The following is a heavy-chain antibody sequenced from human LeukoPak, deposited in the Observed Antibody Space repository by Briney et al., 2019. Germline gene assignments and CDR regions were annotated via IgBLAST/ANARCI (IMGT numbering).Heavy chain of an antibody. V-gene: IGHV3-23*01. CDR2: ISGSGGST. CDR3: AKSGEQQLAIDY. J-gene: IGHJ4*02. Sequence: PGGSLRLSCAASGFTFSSYAMSWVRQAPGKGLEWVSAISGSGGSTYYADSVKGRFTISRDNSKNTLYLQMNCLRAEDTAVYYCAKSGEQQLAIDYWGQGTLVTVSS. D-gene: IGHD6-13*01. CDR1: GFTFSSYA.